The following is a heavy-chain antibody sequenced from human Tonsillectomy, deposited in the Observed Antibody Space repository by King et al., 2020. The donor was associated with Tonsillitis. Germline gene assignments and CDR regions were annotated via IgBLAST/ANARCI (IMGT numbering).Heavy chain of an antibody. CDR1: GGSVSSGSYY. Sequence: VQLQESGPGLVKPSETLSLTCTVSGGSVSSGSYYWSWIRQPPGKGLEWIGYNYYSGSTNYNPSLKSRVTISVDTSKNQFSLKLSSVTAADTAVYYCARTMGRRVIRLRLGFDYWGQGTLVTVSS. D-gene: IGHD3-10*01. J-gene: IGHJ4*02. V-gene: IGHV4-61*01. CDR3: ARTMGRRVIRLRLGFDY. CDR2: NYYSGST.